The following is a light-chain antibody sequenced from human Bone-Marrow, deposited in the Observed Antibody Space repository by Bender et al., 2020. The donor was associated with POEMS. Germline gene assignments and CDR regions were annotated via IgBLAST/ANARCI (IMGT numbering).Light chain of an antibody. CDR2: SSH. CDR1: SSNIGAHA. CDR3: AVWDDSLNGWV. J-gene: IGLJ3*02. V-gene: IGLV1-44*01. Sequence: QSVLTQPPSVSGTPGQRVTISCSGGSSNIGAHAVNWYQHLPGTAPKLLIYSSHRRPSGVPDRFFGSRSGTSASLAISGLQSEDEADYYCAVWDDSLNGWVFGGGTKLTVL.